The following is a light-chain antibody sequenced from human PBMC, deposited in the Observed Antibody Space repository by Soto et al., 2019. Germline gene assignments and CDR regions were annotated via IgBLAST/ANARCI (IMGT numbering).Light chain of an antibody. CDR2: EVS. CDR3: CSYAGSGVV. V-gene: IGLV2-23*02. J-gene: IGLJ2*01. Sequence: QSALTQPASVSGSPGQSITISCTGTSSDVGSYNLVSWYQQHPGKAPKLMIHEVSKRRSGVSNRFSGSKSGNTASLTISGLQDEDEADYYCCSYAGSGVVFGGGTKLTVL. CDR1: SSDVGSYNL.